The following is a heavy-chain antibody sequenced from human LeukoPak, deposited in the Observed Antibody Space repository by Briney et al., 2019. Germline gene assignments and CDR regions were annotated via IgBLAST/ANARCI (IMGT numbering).Heavy chain of an antibody. J-gene: IGHJ4*02. CDR1: GFTFSTSS. D-gene: IGHD2-2*01. Sequence: PGGSLRLSCAASGFTFSTSSINWVRQAPGTGLELISYIRGRRTTIYYADSVKGRFTISRDNPKNSLYLQMNRLRAEDTAVYFCARDSRSHCGTAACYGPYFDYWGQGTLATVSS. CDR2: IRGRRTTI. V-gene: IGHV3-48*01. CDR3: ARDSRSHCGTAACYGPYFDY.